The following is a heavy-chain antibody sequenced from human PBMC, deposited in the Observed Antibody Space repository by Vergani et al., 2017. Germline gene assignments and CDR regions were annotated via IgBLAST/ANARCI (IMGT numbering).Heavy chain of an antibody. CDR1: GGSISSGGYY. CDR2: IYYSGST. V-gene: IGHV4-61*08. J-gene: IGHJ2*01. CDR3: ARLFSSSWYAEPWYFDL. Sequence: QLQLQESGPGLVKPSETLSLTCTVSGGSISSGGYYWSWIRQHPGKGLEWIGYIYYSGSTNYNPSLKSRVTISVDTSKNQFSLKLSSVTAADTAVYYCARLFSSSWYAEPWYFDLWGRGTLVTVSS. D-gene: IGHD6-13*01.